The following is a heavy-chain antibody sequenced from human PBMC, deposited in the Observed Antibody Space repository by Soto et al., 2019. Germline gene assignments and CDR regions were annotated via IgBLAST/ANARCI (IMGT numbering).Heavy chain of an antibody. Sequence: DVQLVESGGGLVQPGRSLRLSCAASGFTFDDYAMHWVRQAPGKGLEWVSGISWNSGSIGYADSVKGRFTISRDNAKNSLYLQMNSLRAEDTALYYCAKDLTTVTTLYFDYWGQGTLVTVSS. CDR3: AKDLTTVTTLYFDY. D-gene: IGHD4-17*01. V-gene: IGHV3-9*01. CDR2: ISWNSGSI. J-gene: IGHJ4*02. CDR1: GFTFDDYA.